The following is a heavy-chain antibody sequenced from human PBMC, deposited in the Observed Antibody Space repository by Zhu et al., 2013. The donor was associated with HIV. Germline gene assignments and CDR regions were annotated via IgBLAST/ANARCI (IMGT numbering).Heavy chain of an antibody. CDR1: GYTFTSYG. CDR2: ISAYNGNT. J-gene: IGHJ6*03. V-gene: IGHV1-18*01. CDR3: ARDLLKDMVRGVRYYYYYYMDV. Sequence: QVQLVQSGAEVKKPGASVKVSCKASGYTFTSYGISWVRQAPGQGLEWMGWISAYNGNTNYAQKLQGRVTMTTDTSTSTAYMELRSLRSDDTAVYYCARDLLKDMVRGVRYYYYYYMDVWGKGTTVTVSS. D-gene: IGHD3-10*01.